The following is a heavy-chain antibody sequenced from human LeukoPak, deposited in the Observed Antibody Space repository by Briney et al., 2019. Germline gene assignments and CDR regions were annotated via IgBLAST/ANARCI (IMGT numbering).Heavy chain of an antibody. CDR1: GFTFSSFW. Sequence: GGSLRLSCEASGFTFSSFWMHWVRQAPGKGLVWVARIKGDGITTNYADPAKGRFTVSRDNAKNTVYLQMNSLRAEVTAVYYCAKDLHEIAADYWGQGTLVTVAS. CDR2: IKGDGITT. J-gene: IGHJ4*02. CDR3: AKDLHEIAADY. V-gene: IGHV3-74*01. D-gene: IGHD2-21*01.